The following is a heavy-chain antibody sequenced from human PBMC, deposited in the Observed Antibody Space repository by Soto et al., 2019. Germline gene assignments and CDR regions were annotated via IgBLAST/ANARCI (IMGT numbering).Heavy chain of an antibody. CDR1: GGAFWWDF. J-gene: IGHJ5*02. CDR3: ARGLAPTIFGTVPTPNWFDP. V-gene: IGHV4-34*01. D-gene: IGHD3-3*01. CDR2: ENDRGSR. Sequence: SETLSLTRGGYGGAFWWDFWGLLRPSPGEGVGWLAEENDRGSRNYTPFLRGRLTISLDTSKNQFFLRLSSVTSADTAVYYCARGLAPTIFGTVPTPNWFDPWGQGTQVTVSS.